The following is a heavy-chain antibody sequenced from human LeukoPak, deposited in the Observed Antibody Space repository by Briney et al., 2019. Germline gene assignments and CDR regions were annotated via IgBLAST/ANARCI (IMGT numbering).Heavy chain of an antibody. CDR2: IYHSGST. V-gene: IGHV4-30-2*01. J-gene: IGHJ3*02. CDR3: VREFVWEAFDI. CDR1: GGSISSGGYY. Sequence: SETLSLTCTVSGGSISSGGYYWSWIRQPPGKGLEWIGYIYHSGSTYYNPSLKSRVTISVDRSKNQFSLKLSSVTAADTAVYYCVREFVWEAFDIWGQGTMVTVSS. D-gene: IGHD1-26*01.